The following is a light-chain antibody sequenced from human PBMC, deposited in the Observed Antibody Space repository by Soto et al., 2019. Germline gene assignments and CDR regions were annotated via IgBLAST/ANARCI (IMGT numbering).Light chain of an antibody. CDR3: QQYNSSPRT. J-gene: IGKJ2*01. CDR1: QTLSLNY. Sequence: VLTQSPGTLSLSPGERATLSCRASQTLSLNYLAWYQQKPGQAPRLLIYGASTRAAGIPDRFSGGGSGADFTLTINRLDREDFAVYYCQQYNSSPRTFGQGTKVEI. CDR2: GAS. V-gene: IGKV3-20*01.